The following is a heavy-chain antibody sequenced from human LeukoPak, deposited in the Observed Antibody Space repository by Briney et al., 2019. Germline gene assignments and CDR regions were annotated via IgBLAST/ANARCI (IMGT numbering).Heavy chain of an antibody. CDR2: ISGSGGST. CDR1: GFTFSNAW. V-gene: IGHV3-23*01. J-gene: IGHJ4*02. D-gene: IGHD2-2*02. CDR3: ARAPYTTGRSFYFDS. Sequence: GGSLRLSCAASGFTFSNAWMNWVRQAPGKGLEWGSGISGSGGSTYYADSVKGRFPISRDNSKNTLFLQMNSLRAEDTAVYYCARAPYTTGRSFYFDSWGQGTLVTVSS.